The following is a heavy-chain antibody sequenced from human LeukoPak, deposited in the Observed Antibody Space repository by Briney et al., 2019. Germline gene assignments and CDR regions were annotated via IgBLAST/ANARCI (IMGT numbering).Heavy chain of an antibody. CDR1: GFTFYDYA. Sequence: GGSLRLSCAASGFTFYDYAMHWVRQAPGKGLQWVSGISWNSGSIGYADSVKGRFTISRDNAKNSLYLQMNSLRAEDTALYYCAKGPVVITIPPDYWGQGTLVTVSS. CDR2: ISWNSGSI. CDR3: AKGPVVITIPPDY. V-gene: IGHV3-9*01. J-gene: IGHJ4*02. D-gene: IGHD3-22*01.